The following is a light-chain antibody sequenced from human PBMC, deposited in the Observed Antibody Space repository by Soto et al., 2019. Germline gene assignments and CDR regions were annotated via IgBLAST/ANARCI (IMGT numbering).Light chain of an antibody. V-gene: IGLV2-23*03. J-gene: IGLJ2*01. CDR3: CSYAISSTFYVV. CDR2: EGN. CDR1: SSDVGSYNL. Sequence: QSALTQPASVSGSPGQSITISCTGTSSDVGSYNLVSWYHQHPGKAPKLMIYEGNKRPSGVSNRFSGSKSGNTASLTISGLQAEDEADYYCCSYAISSTFYVVFGGGTKLTVL.